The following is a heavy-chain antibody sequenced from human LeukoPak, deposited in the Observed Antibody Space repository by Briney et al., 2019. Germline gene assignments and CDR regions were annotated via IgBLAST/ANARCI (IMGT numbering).Heavy chain of an antibody. V-gene: IGHV3-48*03. J-gene: IGHJ3*02. CDR2: ISSSGSTI. CDR1: GFTFSSYE. CDR3: ARDRAAYSSSSAFDI. Sequence: GGSLRLSCAASGFTFSSYEMNWVRQAPGKGLEWVSYISSSGSTIYYADSVKGRFTISRDNAKNSLYLQMNSLRAEDTAVYYCARDRAAYSSSSAFDIWGQGTMVTVSS. D-gene: IGHD6-6*01.